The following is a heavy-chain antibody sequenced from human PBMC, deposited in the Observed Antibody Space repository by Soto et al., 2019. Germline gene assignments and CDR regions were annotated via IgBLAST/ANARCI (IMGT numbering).Heavy chain of an antibody. CDR1: GVTFSSYA. J-gene: IGHJ5*02. Sequence: QVQLLQSGAEVKKPGSSVKVSCKASGVTFSSYAISWVRQAPGQGLEWMGGIIPIFGTANYAQKFQGRVTITADESTSTAHMELSSLRSEDRAVYYCARGPGQMPQLNWFDPWGQGTLVTVSS. CDR3: ARGPGQMPQLNWFDP. V-gene: IGHV1-69*01. D-gene: IGHD1-1*01. CDR2: IIPIFGTA.